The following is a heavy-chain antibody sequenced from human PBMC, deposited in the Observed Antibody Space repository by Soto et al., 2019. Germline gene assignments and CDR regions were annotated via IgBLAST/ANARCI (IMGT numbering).Heavy chain of an antibody. D-gene: IGHD4-17*01. Sequence: SETLSLTCTVSGGSISSYYWSWIRQPPGKGLEWIGYIYYSGSTNYNPSLKSRVTISVDTSKNQFSLKLSSVTAADTAVYYCARLRWGGDYYYYYYMDVWGKGTTVTVSS. V-gene: IGHV4-59*08. CDR3: ARLRWGGDYYYYYYMDV. CDR1: GGSISSYY. J-gene: IGHJ6*03. CDR2: IYYSGST.